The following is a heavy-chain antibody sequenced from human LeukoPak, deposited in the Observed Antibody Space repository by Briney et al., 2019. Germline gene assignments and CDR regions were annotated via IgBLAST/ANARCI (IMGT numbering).Heavy chain of an antibody. V-gene: IGHV3-30-3*01. CDR1: GFTFSDYA. CDR3: ARDRSNYGDFY. Sequence: GGSLRLSWAASGFTFSDYAMHWVRQAPGKGLEWVAVISKDGSDKYYPGSVRGRFTISRDNSKNTLYLQMNSLRAEDTAVYYCARDRSNYGDFYWGQGTLVTVSS. J-gene: IGHJ4*02. CDR2: ISKDGSDK. D-gene: IGHD4-17*01.